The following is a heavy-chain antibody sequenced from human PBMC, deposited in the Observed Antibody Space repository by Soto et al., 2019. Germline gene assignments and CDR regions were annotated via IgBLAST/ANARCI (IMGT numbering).Heavy chain of an antibody. CDR3: ARAAAGAAVMYYFDH. V-gene: IGHV1-46*02. J-gene: IGHJ4*02. D-gene: IGHD6-13*01. CDR2: INPYDGTR. CDR1: GYTFNTYY. Sequence: QVQLMQSGAEVMKPGASVKVSCKASGYTFNTYYIHWVRQAPGQGLEWIGIINPYDGTRTYAQNFQGRVTLTRDTSTTTVYMELGSLRSEDTAVYYCARAAAGAAVMYYFDHWGQGTLVTVSS.